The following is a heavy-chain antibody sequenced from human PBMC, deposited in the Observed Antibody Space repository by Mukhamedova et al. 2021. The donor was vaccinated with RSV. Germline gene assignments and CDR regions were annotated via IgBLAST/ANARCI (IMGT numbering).Heavy chain of an antibody. D-gene: IGHD3-16*01. Sequence: GKGLEWVSGISGSGADTYYIDSVKVCFIISRDNSKNTLYLQMNSLRAEDTALYYCATLGAYHYYRDVWGKGTTVTVPS. CDR3: ATLGAYHYYRDV. J-gene: IGHJ6*03. CDR2: ISGSGADT. V-gene: IGHV3-23*01.